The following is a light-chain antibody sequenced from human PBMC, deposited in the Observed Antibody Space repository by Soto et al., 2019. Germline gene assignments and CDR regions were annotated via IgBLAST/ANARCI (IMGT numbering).Light chain of an antibody. CDR1: QGIGDT. J-gene: IGKJ1*01. CDR3: QHYNSYSEA. Sequence: EVVMRQSKATLSVSPGEGATLSCRASQGIGDTLAWYQHKPGQTPRLLIYGASSRATGIPDRFSGSGSGTEFTLTISSLQPDDFATYYCQHYNSYSEAFGQGTKVDIK. CDR2: GAS. V-gene: IGKV3D-15*01.